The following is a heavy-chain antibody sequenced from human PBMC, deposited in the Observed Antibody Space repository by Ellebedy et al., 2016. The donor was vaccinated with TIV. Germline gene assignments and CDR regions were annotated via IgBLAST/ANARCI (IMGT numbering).Heavy chain of an antibody. J-gene: IGHJ3*02. CDR3: ARDRRMVGAPYDI. V-gene: IGHV4-39*07. D-gene: IGHD1-26*01. CDR2: IYYSGST. Sequence: MPSETLSLTCTVSGGSISSSSYYWGWIRQPPGKGLEWIGSIYYSGSTYYNPSLKSRVTISVDTSKNQFSLKLSSVTAADTAVYYCARDRRMVGAPYDIWGQGTMVTVSS. CDR1: GGSISSSSYY.